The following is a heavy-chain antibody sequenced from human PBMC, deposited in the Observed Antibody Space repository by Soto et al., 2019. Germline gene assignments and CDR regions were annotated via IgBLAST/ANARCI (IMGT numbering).Heavy chain of an antibody. CDR2: IVVVSGNR. J-gene: IGHJ6*02. D-gene: IGHD2-15*01. CDR3: AAVQESPYSMGI. Sequence: QMQLVQSGPEVKKPGTSVKVSCKASGFTFNRSAIQWVRQARGQRLEWVGWIVVVSGNRDYAQKFQQRVTITSDMSTRTAYMELSSRRSEDRAVYYCAAVQESPYSMGIWGQGTTVTVSS. V-gene: IGHV1-58*02. CDR1: GFTFNRSA.